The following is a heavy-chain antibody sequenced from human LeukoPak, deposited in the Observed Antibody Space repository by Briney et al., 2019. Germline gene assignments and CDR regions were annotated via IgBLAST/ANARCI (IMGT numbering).Heavy chain of an antibody. J-gene: IGHJ5*02. V-gene: IGHV4-4*07. CDR2: IYTSGST. CDR3: ARDLEYSSTHNWFDL. Sequence: PSETLSLTCTVSGVSISSYYWSWIRQPAGKGLEWIGRIYTSGSTNYNPSLKSRVTMSVDTSKNQFSLKLSSVTAADTAVYYCARDLEYSSTHNWFDLWGQGTLVSVSS. CDR1: GVSISSYY. D-gene: IGHD6-6*01.